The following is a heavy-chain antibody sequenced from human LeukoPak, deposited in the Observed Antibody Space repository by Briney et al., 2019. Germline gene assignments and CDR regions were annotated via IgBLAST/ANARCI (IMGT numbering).Heavy chain of an antibody. Sequence: SETLSLTCTVSGYSISSGYYWGWIRQPPGKGLEWIGSIYHSGSTYYNPSLKSRVTISVDTSKNQFSLKLSSVTAADTAVYYCAREGALEGLDYWGQGTLVTVPS. D-gene: IGHD3-16*01. CDR2: IYHSGST. CDR1: GYSISSGYY. J-gene: IGHJ4*02. CDR3: AREGALEGLDY. V-gene: IGHV4-38-2*02.